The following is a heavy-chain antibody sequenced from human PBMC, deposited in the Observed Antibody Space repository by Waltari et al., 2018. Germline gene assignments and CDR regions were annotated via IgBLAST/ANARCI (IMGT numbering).Heavy chain of an antibody. CDR3: ASLLTYYYDSSGYPYWYFDL. CDR2: IYHSGST. D-gene: IGHD3-22*01. J-gene: IGHJ2*01. V-gene: IGHV4-38-2*01. Sequence: QVQLQESGPGLVKPSETLSLTCAVSGYSISRGYYWGWIRQPPGKGLEWIGSIYHSGSTYYNPSLKSRVTRSVDTSKNQCSLKLSSVTAADTAVYYCASLLTYYYDSSGYPYWYFDLWGRGTLVTVSS. CDR1: GYSISRGYY.